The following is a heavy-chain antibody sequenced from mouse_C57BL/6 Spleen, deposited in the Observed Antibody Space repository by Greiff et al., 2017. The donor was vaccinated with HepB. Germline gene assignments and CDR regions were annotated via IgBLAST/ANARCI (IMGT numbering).Heavy chain of an antibody. Sequence: VQLQQSGAELVRPGTSVKVSCKASGYAFTNYLIEWVKQRPGQGLEWIGVINPGSGGTNDNEKFKGKATLTADKSSSTAYMQLSSLTSEDSAVYFCARRVYGNYEYYFDYWGQGTTLTVSS. D-gene: IGHD2-1*01. CDR2: INPGSGGT. V-gene: IGHV1-54*01. J-gene: IGHJ2*01. CDR3: ARRVYGNYEYYFDY. CDR1: GYAFTNYL.